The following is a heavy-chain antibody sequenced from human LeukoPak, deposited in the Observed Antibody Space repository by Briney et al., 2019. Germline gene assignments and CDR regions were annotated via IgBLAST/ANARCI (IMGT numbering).Heavy chain of an antibody. CDR2: IYGSGST. CDR1: GGSISSYY. Sequence: SETLSLTCTVSGGSISSYYWSWTRHPPGKGLESIGHIYGSGSTNYNPSLKSRFTLSVDTSKNQFSLKLSTVTAADTAVYYCAREGTSGTHLNWFDPGGQGTLVTVSS. J-gene: IGHJ5*02. V-gene: IGHV4-59*01. CDR3: AREGTSGTHLNWFDP. D-gene: IGHD1-1*01.